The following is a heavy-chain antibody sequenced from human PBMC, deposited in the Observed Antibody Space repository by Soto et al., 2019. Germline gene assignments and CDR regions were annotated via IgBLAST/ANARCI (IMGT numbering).Heavy chain of an antibody. CDR2: ISGSGGST. J-gene: IGHJ2*01. Sequence: EVQLLESGGGLVQPGGSLRLSCAASGFTFSSYAMSWVRQAPGKGLEWVSAISGSGGSTYYADSVKGRFTISRDNSKNTLYLQMNSRRAEDTAVYYCAKRPQSWPIYWYFDLWGRGTLVTVSS. CDR1: GFTFSSYA. D-gene: IGHD6-13*01. V-gene: IGHV3-23*01. CDR3: AKRPQSWPIYWYFDL.